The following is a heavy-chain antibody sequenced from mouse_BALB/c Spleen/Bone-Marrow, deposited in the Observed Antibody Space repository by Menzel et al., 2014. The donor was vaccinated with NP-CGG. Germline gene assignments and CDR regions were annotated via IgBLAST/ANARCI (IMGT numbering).Heavy chain of an antibody. Sequence: EVKVVESGPELIKPGASVKMSCKASGYTFTSYVIHWVKRKPGQGLEWIGSISPYNDDTNYNEEFKGKATLTSDKSSSTAYMELSSLTSEDSAVYYCARSYGKGSYYFDYWGQGTTLTVSS. CDR2: ISPYNDDT. J-gene: IGHJ2*01. CDR3: ARSYGKGSYYFDY. D-gene: IGHD2-1*01. V-gene: IGHV1-14*01. CDR1: GYTFTSYV.